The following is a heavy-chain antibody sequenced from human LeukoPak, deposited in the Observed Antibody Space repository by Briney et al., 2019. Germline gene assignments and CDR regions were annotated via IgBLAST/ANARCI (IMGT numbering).Heavy chain of an antibody. Sequence: SETLSLTCAVYGGSLSGYYWSWIRQPPGKGLKWIVEINHSGSTKYNPSLRSRVNISVDMYKRQFSLKLSSVTAADTAVYYCARIDSRYYYDSSGYSRYYYGMDVWGQGNTVIVSS. V-gene: IGHV4-34*01. J-gene: IGHJ6*02. CDR1: GGSLSGYY. CDR2: INHSGST. D-gene: IGHD3-22*01. CDR3: ARIDSRYYYDSSGYSRYYYGMDV.